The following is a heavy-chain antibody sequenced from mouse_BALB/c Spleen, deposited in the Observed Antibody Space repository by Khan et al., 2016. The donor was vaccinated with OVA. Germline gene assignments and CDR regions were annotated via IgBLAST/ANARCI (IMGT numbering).Heavy chain of an antibody. CDR2: IWSDGTT. CDR1: GFSLTNYG. J-gene: IGHJ4*01. D-gene: IGHD2-3*01. V-gene: IGHV2-6-1*01. Sequence: QVQLKQSGPGLAAPSQSLSITCTISGFSLTNYGVHWVRQPPGKGLEWLVVIWSDGTTNYNSALNSRLTITKDNSQSQVFLKMNSLQTDDTAIHFSDRQPFYHYDIMDYWGQGTSVTVSS. CDR3: DRQPFYHYDIMDY.